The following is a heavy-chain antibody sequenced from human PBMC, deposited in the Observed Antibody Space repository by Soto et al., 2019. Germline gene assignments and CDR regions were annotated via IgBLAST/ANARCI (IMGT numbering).Heavy chain of an antibody. CDR2: IYHSGST. V-gene: IGHV4-30-2*01. CDR1: GGSISSGGYS. J-gene: IGHJ6*02. Sequence: SETLSLTCAVSGGSISSGGYSWSWIRQPPGKGLEWIGYIYHSGSTYYNPSLKSRVTISVDRSKNQFSLKLSSVTAADTAVYYCARSEKAGAYYYYGMDVWGQGTTVTVS. CDR3: ARSEKAGAYYYYGMDV.